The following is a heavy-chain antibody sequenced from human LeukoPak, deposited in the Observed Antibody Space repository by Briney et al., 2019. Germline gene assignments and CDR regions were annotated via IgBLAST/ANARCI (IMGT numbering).Heavy chain of an antibody. D-gene: IGHD6-13*01. V-gene: IGHV4-4*02. CDR1: GGSISSSNW. CDR2: IYHSGST. J-gene: IGHJ5*02. Sequence: PSGTLSLTCAVSGGSISSSNWWSWVRQPPGKGLEWIGEIYHSGSTNYNPSLKSRVTISVDKSKNQFSLKLSSVTAADTAVYYCARCPGYSRRWFDPWGQGTLVTVSS. CDR3: ARCPGYSRRWFDP.